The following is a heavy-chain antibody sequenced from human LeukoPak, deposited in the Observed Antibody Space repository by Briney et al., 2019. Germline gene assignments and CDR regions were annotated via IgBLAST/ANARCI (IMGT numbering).Heavy chain of an antibody. CDR3: AGGHSGSSAKILYYYYMDV. CDR2: VYTNGGT. CDR1: GGSINSDF. V-gene: IGHV4-4*07. J-gene: IGHJ6*03. Sequence: SETLSLTCVVSGGSINSDFWSWIRQPAGKGLEWIGRVYTNGGTNYNPSLKSRVTISIDTAKNQFSLRVRSVTAADTAIYYCAGGHSGSSAKILYYYYMDVWGKGTTVTVSS. D-gene: IGHD1-26*01.